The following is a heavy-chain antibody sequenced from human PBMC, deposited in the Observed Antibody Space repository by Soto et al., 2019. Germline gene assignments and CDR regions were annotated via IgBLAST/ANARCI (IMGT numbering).Heavy chain of an antibody. CDR2: VGGYNGDT. CDR1: GYSFTNYG. V-gene: IGHV1-18*01. CDR3: ARDSTVTTNYFDS. D-gene: IGHD4-17*01. Sequence: ASVKVSCKASGYSFTNYGISWVRQAPGQGLEWMGWVGGYNGDTKFAQKLHDRVTMTTDTSTSTAYMELRSLTSDDTAVYYCARDSTVTTNYFDSWGQGTLVTVSS. J-gene: IGHJ4*02.